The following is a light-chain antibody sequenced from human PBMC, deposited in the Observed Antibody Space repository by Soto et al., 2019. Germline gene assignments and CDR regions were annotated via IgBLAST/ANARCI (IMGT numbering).Light chain of an antibody. Sequence: EIVMTQSPATLSVSPGDRATLSCRASESVTSSLAWYQQKPGQAPRLLIYGASTRATGIPARFSGSGSGTEFTLTISRLEPEDFAVYYCQQHGSSPITFGQGTRLEI. J-gene: IGKJ5*01. CDR1: ESVTSS. CDR2: GAS. V-gene: IGKV3-15*01. CDR3: QQHGSSPIT.